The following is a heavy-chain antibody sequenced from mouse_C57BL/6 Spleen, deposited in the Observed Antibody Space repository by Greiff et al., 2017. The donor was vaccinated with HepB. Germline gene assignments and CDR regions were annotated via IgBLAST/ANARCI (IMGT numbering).Heavy chain of an antibody. CDR3: ARKGGSDGDWYFDV. D-gene: IGHD1-1*02. Sequence: QVQLQQPGAELVKPGASVKLSCKASGYTFTSYWMHWVKQRPGQGLEWIGMIHPNSGSTNYNEKFKSKATLTVDKSSSTAYMQLSSLTSEDSAVYYCARKGGSDGDWYFDVWGTGTTVTVSA. J-gene: IGHJ1*03. CDR2: IHPNSGST. V-gene: IGHV1-64*01. CDR1: GYTFTSYW.